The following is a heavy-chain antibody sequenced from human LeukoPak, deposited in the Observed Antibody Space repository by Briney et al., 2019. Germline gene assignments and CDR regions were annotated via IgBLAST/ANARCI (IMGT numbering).Heavy chain of an antibody. CDR1: GFTFSRYS. CDR2: ISSSSSFI. V-gene: IGHV3-21*01. Sequence: PGGSLRLSCAASGFTFSRYSMNWVRQAPGKGLEWVSSISSSSSFIYYADSVKGRFTISSDNAKKSLYLQMNSLRAEDTAVYYCARDPPLGSCSTISCPHLDYWGQGTLVTVSS. CDR3: ARDPPLGSCSTISCPHLDY. J-gene: IGHJ4*02. D-gene: IGHD2-2*01.